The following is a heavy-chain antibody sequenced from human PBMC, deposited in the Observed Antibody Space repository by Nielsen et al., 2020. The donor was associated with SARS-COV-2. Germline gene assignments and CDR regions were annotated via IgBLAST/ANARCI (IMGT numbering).Heavy chain of an antibody. CDR2: IYSGGST. J-gene: IGHJ4*02. D-gene: IGHD6-13*01. CDR1: GFTVSSNY. V-gene: IGHV3-53*01. CDR3: ARNPSSSWYLVYFDY. Sequence: GESLKISCAASGFTVSSNYMSWVRQAPGKGLEWVSVIYSGGSTYYADSVKGRFTISRDSSKNTLYLQMNSLRAEDTAVYYCARNPSSSWYLVYFDYWGQGTLVTVSS.